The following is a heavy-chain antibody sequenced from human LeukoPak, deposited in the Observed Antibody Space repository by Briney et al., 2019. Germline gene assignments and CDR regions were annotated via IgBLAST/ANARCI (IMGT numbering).Heavy chain of an antibody. CDR3: ARWGDYVWGTYRLYYFDY. V-gene: IGHV4-34*01. D-gene: IGHD3-16*02. CDR1: GFTFSSYW. J-gene: IGHJ4*02. Sequence: GSLRLSCAASGFTFSSYWMSWVRQAPGKGLEWIGEINHSGSTNYNPSLKSRVTISVDTSKNQFSLKLSSVTAADTAVYYCARWGDYVWGTYRLYYFDYWGQGTLVTVSS. CDR2: INHSGST.